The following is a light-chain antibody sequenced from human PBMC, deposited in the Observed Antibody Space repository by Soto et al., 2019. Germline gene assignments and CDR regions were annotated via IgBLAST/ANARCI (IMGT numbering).Light chain of an antibody. CDR3: QQRTDRPPWT. V-gene: IGKV3-11*01. CDR1: QSIGLA. CDR2: DAS. Sequence: EIVLTQSPATLSLSPGERATLSCRASQSIGLAIAWYQHKPGQAPRLLIFDASQRATGIPARFRGSGSGTDFTLSISSREPEDFAVYYCQQRTDRPPWTFGQGTKVEIK. J-gene: IGKJ1*01.